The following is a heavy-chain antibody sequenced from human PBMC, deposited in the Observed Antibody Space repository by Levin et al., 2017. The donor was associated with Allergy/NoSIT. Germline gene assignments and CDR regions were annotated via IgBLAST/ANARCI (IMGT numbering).Heavy chain of an antibody. Sequence: GGSLRLSCAASGFTFSTYAMSWVRQAPGKGLEWVSAISDTGGITYYADSVKDRFTISRDNSKNTLYLQMTSLGADDTAVYYCAKVRETGKTPKVFDYWGQGTLVTVSS. CDR2: ISDTGGIT. J-gene: IGHJ4*02. CDR1: GFTFSTYA. D-gene: IGHD1-1*01. CDR3: AKVRETGKTPKVFDY. V-gene: IGHV3-23*01.